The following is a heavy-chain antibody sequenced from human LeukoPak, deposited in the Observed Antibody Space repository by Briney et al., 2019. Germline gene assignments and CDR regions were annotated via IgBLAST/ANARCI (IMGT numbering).Heavy chain of an antibody. CDR3: ARLRLSGGSFSVGWFDP. Sequence: TSETLSLTCTVSDEVITSNNWWSWVRQSPGKGLEWIGEIFHSGTTRYKASLESRVTMLLDKSKNQFSLRLNSVTAADTAVYFCARLRLSGGSFSVGWFDPWGQGIQVTVSS. CDR2: IFHSGTT. CDR1: DEVITSNNW. D-gene: IGHD1-26*01. V-gene: IGHV4-4*02. J-gene: IGHJ5*02.